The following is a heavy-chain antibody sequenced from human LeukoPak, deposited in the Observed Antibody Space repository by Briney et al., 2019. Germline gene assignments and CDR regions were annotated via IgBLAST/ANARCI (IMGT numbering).Heavy chain of an antibody. CDR1: GFTFDDYW. J-gene: IGHJ5*02. V-gene: IGHV3-7*03. CDR2: INQDGSEK. CDR3: AKDRHAPGRYCSSTSCLPFDP. D-gene: IGHD2-2*01. Sequence: GGSLRLSCGASGFTFDDYWMSWVRQAPGQGLEWVANINQDGSEKYYLDSAKGRFTISRDNAKNTLYLQMNSLRAEDTAVYYCAKDRHAPGRYCSSTSCLPFDPWGQGTLVTVSS.